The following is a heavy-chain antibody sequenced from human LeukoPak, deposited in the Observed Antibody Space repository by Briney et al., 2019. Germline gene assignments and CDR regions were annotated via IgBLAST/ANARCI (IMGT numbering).Heavy chain of an antibody. CDR2: IKNKANNYAT. V-gene: IGHV3-73*01. J-gene: IGHJ5*02. CDR3: INGYCSGNSCRPNWFDP. Sequence: PGGSLRLSCAASGFTLSGPSVHWVRQASGKGLEWVGRIKNKANNYATSYAASLKGRFTISRDDLKNKVYLQMNSLKTEDTAVYHCINGYCSGNSCRPNWFDPWGQGTLVTVSS. CDR1: GFTLSGPS. D-gene: IGHD2-15*01.